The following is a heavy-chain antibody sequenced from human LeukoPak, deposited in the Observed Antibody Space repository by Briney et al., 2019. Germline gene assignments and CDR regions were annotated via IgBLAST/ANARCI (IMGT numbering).Heavy chain of an antibody. J-gene: IGHJ6*02. D-gene: IGHD2-2*01. CDR1: GGTFISHA. Sequence: ASVKVSCKASGGTFISHAISWVRQAPGQGLEWMGGIIPIFGTANYAQKFQGRVTITADESTSTAYMELSSLRSEDTAVYYCARRAYCSSTSCYSNYGMDVWGQGTTVTVSS. V-gene: IGHV1-69*13. CDR2: IIPIFGTA. CDR3: ARRAYCSSTSCYSNYGMDV.